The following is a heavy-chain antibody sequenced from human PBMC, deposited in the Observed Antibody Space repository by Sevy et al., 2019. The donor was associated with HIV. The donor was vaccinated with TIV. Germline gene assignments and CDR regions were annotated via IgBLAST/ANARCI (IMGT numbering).Heavy chain of an antibody. CDR3: ARDRRMYGDYLLAYFDY. D-gene: IGHD2-8*01. CDR2: IGYDGSNI. J-gene: IGHJ4*02. V-gene: IGHV3-33*01. Sequence: GGSLRLSCAASGFTPSTYGMHWVRQAPGKGLEWVAVIGYDGSNIYYADSVKGRFTISRDNSKNTLFLQMDSLRAEDTAIYYCARDRRMYGDYLLAYFDYWGQGTLVTVSS. CDR1: GFTPSTYG.